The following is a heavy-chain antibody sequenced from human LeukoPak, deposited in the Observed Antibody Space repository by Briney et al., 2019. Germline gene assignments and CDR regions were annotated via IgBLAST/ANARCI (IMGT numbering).Heavy chain of an antibody. CDR3: EAQPKDHGGNSHAFDI. J-gene: IGHJ3*02. Sequence: PGGSLRLSRAASGFTFSSYGMHWVRQAPGKGLEWVAFIRYDGSNKYYADSVKGRFTISRDNSKNTLYLQMNSLRAEDTAVYYCEAQPKDHGGNSHAFDIWGQGTMVTVSS. CDR2: IRYDGSNK. V-gene: IGHV3-30*02. CDR1: GFTFSSYG. D-gene: IGHD4-23*01.